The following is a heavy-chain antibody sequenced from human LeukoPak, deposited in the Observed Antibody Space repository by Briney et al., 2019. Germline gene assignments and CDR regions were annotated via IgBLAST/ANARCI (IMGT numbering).Heavy chain of an antibody. CDR1: GFTFSSYG. CDR2: IETGGAST. J-gene: IGHJ4*02. D-gene: IGHD3-10*01. CDR3: AKDFGGAGSYHRPFDY. Sequence: GGSLRLSCAASGFTFSSYGMSWVRQAPGKGLEWVSAIETGGASTYYADSVKGRFSISRDNSKTTLYLQMNSLRAEDTAVYYCAKDFGGAGSYHRPFDYWGQGTLVTVSS. V-gene: IGHV3-23*01.